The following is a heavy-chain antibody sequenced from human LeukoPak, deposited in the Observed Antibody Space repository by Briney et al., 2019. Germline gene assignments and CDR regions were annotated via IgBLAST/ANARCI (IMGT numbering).Heavy chain of an antibody. CDR3: AKDHGYDGNEIFDY. CDR2: ISHNGGSK. D-gene: IGHD5-12*01. V-gene: IGHV3-23*01. Sequence: PGGSLRLSCAASGFAFSSYAMTWVRQAPGKGLEWVSTISHNGGSKYHADSVEGRFTISRDNSKNSLYLQMNSLRSEDTAVYYCAKDHGYDGNEIFDYWGQGTLVTVFS. J-gene: IGHJ4*02. CDR1: GFAFSSYA.